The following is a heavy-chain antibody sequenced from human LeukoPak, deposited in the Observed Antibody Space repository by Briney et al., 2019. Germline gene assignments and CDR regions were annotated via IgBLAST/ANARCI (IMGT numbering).Heavy chain of an antibody. CDR1: GFTFNNAW. D-gene: IGHD1-14*01. V-gene: IGHV3-15*01. J-gene: IGHJ5*02. CDR3: TGPNQFDT. CDR2: IKSKADGGTA. Sequence: GGSLRLSCAASGFTFNNAWMSWVRQLPGKGLEWVGRIKSKADGGTADYAAPVKGRFTISRDDSKNTLYLQMNSLKTEDTADYYCTGPNQFDTWGQGTLVTVSS.